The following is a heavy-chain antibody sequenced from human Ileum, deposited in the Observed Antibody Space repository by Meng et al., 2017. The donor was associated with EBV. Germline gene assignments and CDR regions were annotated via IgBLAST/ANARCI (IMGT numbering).Heavy chain of an antibody. J-gene: IGHJ2*01. CDR1: GGSISMSNYY. CDR3: ARGQKGYFDL. Sequence: QLQLQESRQGLAKPSQSLSLTCTVSGGSISMSNYYWGWIRQPPGKGLEWSGHIYNSGSTYYNPSLKSRITISVDTSKTQFSLKLSSVTAADTAVYYCARGQKGYFDLWGRGTLVTVSS. V-gene: IGHV4-30-4*01. CDR2: IYNSGST.